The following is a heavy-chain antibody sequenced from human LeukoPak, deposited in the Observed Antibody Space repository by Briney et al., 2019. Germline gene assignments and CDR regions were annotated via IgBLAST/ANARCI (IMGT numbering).Heavy chain of an antibody. Sequence: HPGGSLRLSCAASEFTFSTYWMSWVRQPPGKGLEWVANIKQDGSEKYYEDSVKGRFTISRDNSKNSLYLQMNSLRAEDTAFYYCAREERWLQSFALIDYWGQGTLLTVSS. V-gene: IGHV3-7*03. CDR2: IKQDGSEK. D-gene: IGHD5-24*01. CDR1: EFTFSTYW. CDR3: AREERWLQSFALIDY. J-gene: IGHJ4*02.